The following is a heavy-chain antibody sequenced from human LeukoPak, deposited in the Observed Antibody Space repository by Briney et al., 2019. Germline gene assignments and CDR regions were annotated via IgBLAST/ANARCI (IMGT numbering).Heavy chain of an antibody. D-gene: IGHD2-2*01. CDR3: TRGLVVPAANGY. CDR1: GFTFSSYA. V-gene: IGHV3-49*04. J-gene: IGHJ4*02. Sequence: GGSLRLSCAASGFTFSSYAMSWVRQAPGKGLEWVGFIRSKAYGGTTGYAASVKGRFTISRDDSKSIAYLQMNSLKTEDTAVYYCTRGLVVPAANGYWGQGTLVTVSS. CDR2: IRSKAYGGTT.